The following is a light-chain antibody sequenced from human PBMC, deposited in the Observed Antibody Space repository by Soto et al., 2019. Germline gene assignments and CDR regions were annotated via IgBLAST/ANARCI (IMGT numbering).Light chain of an antibody. CDR2: TAS. Sequence: DIQMTQSPSSVSASVGDRVTITCRASQDINKWLAWYQQKPGLAPNLVIYTASRLHGGGPSRFSGSASGTDFTLTISSLQPDDFATYYCQQYSSYSPETFGQGTKVDIK. CDR3: QQYSSYSPET. CDR1: QDINKW. J-gene: IGKJ1*01. V-gene: IGKV1D-16*01.